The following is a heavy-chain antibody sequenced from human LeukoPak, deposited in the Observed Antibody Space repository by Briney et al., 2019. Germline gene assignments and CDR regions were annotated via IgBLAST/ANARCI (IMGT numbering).Heavy chain of an antibody. CDR1: GFTFDDYA. V-gene: IGHV3-9*01. CDR3: AKSFVAAFDY. J-gene: IGHJ4*02. D-gene: IGHD6-19*01. Sequence: GGSLRLSCAASGFTFDDYAMHWVRQAPGKGLEWVSGISWNSGSIGYADSVKGRFTISRDNAKNSLYLQMNSLRAENTALYYCAKSFVAAFDYWGQGTLVTVSS. CDR2: ISWNSGSI.